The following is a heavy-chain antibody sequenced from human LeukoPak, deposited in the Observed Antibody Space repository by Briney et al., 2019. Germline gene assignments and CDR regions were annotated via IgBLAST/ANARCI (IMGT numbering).Heavy chain of an antibody. Sequence: GGSLRLSCAASGFIFTNFFMSWVRQAPGKGLEWVSYISSSSSTIYYADSVKGRFTISRDNAKNSLYLRMNSLRAEDTAVYYCAREGRLLLWFGELPDYYGMDVWGQGTTVTVSS. J-gene: IGHJ6*02. CDR2: ISSSSSTI. CDR3: AREGRLLLWFGELPDYYGMDV. D-gene: IGHD3-10*01. V-gene: IGHV3-48*01. CDR1: GFIFTNFF.